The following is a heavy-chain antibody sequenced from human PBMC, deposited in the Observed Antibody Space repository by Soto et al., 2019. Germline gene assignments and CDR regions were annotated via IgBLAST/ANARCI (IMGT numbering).Heavy chain of an antibody. Sequence: GASVKVSCKAPGGTFSSYAISWVRQAPGQGLEWMGGIIPIFGTANYAQKFQGRVTITADESTSTAYMELSSLRSEDTAVYYCAAPRYCSGGSCYSEGAFDIWGQGTMVTVSS. J-gene: IGHJ3*02. V-gene: IGHV1-69*13. CDR3: AAPRYCSGGSCYSEGAFDI. CDR2: IIPIFGTA. D-gene: IGHD2-15*01. CDR1: GGTFSSYA.